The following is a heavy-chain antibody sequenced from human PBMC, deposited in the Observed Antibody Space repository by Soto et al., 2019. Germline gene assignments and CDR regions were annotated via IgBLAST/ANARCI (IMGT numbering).Heavy chain of an antibody. CDR1: GYTFNNFG. J-gene: IGHJ4*02. CDR2: ISAYNGNT. Sequence: QVHLEQSGAEVRKPGASVKVYCKASGYTFNNFGINWVRQAPGQGLEWLGWISAYNGNTNYAQKFHGRVTMTADTSTTTAYLELTSLRSDDTAVYYCAREFQYDSGCFHERYFWGQGTLVTVSS. V-gene: IGHV1-18*04. D-gene: IGHD3-22*01. CDR3: AREFQYDSGCFHERYF.